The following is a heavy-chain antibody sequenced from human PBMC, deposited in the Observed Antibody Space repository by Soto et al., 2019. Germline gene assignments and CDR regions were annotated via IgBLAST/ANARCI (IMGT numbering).Heavy chain of an antibody. D-gene: IGHD4-17*01. Sequence: EVQLVESGGGLVKPGGSLRLSCAASGFNLGTFTMNWVRQAPGKGLEWVSSIGTTDTFIYYADSVRGRFTISRDNAKNSVFLQMNSLRAEDTAIYYCAKGRDYGGNYRDYWGQGTLVSVSS. CDR2: IGTTDTFI. V-gene: IGHV3-21*02. J-gene: IGHJ4*02. CDR3: AKGRDYGGNYRDY. CDR1: GFNLGTFT.